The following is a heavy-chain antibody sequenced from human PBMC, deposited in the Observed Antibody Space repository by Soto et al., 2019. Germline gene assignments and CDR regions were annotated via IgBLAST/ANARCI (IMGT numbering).Heavy chain of an antibody. CDR3: ARPDSGNYLDDAFDI. CDR2: ISSPSSYT. CDR1: GFSFGDYY. J-gene: IGHJ3*02. Sequence: QVQLVESGGDLVKPGGSLRLSCAASGFSFGDYYMSWLRQAPGKGLEWVAYISSPSSYTSYADSVKGRFTISRDNSKNSLYLQMNSLRVDDTAVYYCARPDSGNYLDDAFDIWGQGTLVTVSS. D-gene: IGHD1-26*01. V-gene: IGHV3-11*05.